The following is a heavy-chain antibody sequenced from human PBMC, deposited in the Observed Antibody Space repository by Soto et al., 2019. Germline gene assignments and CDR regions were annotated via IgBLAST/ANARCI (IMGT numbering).Heavy chain of an antibody. CDR3: ARHISHHYSSSWQNWFDP. CDR1: GGSISSSSYY. D-gene: IGHD6-13*01. CDR2: IYYSGST. Sequence: SETLSLTCTVSGGSISSSSYYWGWIRQPPGKGLEWIGSIYYSGSTYYNPSLKSRVTISVDTSKNQFSLKLSSVTAADTAVYYCARHISHHYSSSWQNWFDPWGQGTLVTVSS. J-gene: IGHJ5*02. V-gene: IGHV4-39*01.